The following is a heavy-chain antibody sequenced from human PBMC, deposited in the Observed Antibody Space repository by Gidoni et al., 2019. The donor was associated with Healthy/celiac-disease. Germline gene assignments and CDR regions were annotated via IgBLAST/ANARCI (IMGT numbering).Heavy chain of an antibody. CDR3: ARDLIGDFWSGYYTGY. CDR2: INPNTGGT. V-gene: IGHV1-2*02. Sequence: QMQLLQSGAEVKKPGASVTVSCKASGYTFPGYYMHWVRQAPGQGLEWMGGINPNTGGTNYAQKFQGRATMTRDTSISTAYRELGRLRSDDTAVYYCARDLIGDFWSGYYTGYWGQGTLVTVSS. CDR1: GYTFPGYY. D-gene: IGHD3-3*01. J-gene: IGHJ4*02.